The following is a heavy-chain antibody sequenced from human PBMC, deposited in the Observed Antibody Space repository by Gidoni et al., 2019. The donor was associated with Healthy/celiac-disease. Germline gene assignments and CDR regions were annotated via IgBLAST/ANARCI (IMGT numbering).Heavy chain of an antibody. CDR3: ARDLRGWDNYYYYYGMDV. J-gene: IGHJ6*02. CDR2: IYYSGST. V-gene: IGHV4-31*03. D-gene: IGHD6-19*01. Sequence: QVQLQESGPGLVKPSQTLSLTCTVSGGSICSGGYYWSWIRQHPGKGLEWIGYIYYSGSTYYNPSLKSRVTISVDTSKNQFSLKLSSVTAADTAVYYCARDLRGWDNYYYYYGMDVWGQGTTVTVSS. CDR1: GGSICSGGYY.